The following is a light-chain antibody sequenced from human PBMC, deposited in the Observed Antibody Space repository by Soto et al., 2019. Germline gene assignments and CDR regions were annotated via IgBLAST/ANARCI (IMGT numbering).Light chain of an antibody. CDR3: QQYYSTPIT. J-gene: IGKJ5*01. V-gene: IGKV4-1*01. CDR2: WAS. Sequence: DILMTQSTASLAVSLGERATINCKSSQRVLYSSNNKNYLAWYQQKPGQPPKLLIYWASTRESGVPDRFSGSGSGTDFTLTISSLQAEDVAVYYCQQYYSTPITFGQGTRL. CDR1: QRVLYSSNNKNY.